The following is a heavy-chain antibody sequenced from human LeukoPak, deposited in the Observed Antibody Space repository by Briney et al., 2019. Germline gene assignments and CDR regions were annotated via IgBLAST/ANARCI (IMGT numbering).Heavy chain of an antibody. J-gene: IGHJ4*02. D-gene: IGHD5-24*01. Sequence: KPSETLSLTCAVYGGSFSGYYWSWIRQPPGKGLEWIGEINHSGSTNYNPSLKSRVTISVDTSKNQFSLKLSSVTAADTAVYYCARGDGYNSYYFDYWGQGTLVTVSP. CDR2: INHSGST. CDR1: GGSFSGYY. CDR3: ARGDGYNSYYFDY. V-gene: IGHV4-34*01.